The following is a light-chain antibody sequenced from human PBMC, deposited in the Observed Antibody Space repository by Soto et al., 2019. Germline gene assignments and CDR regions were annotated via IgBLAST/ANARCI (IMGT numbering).Light chain of an antibody. CDR2: EVF. CDR3: SSYTTTITLYV. J-gene: IGLJ1*01. CDR1: NSDDGGYNY. V-gene: IGLV2-14*01. Sequence: QSALTQPASVSGSPGQSITIPCTGTNSDDGGYNYVSWYQHHQGKVPKLMIYEVFNRPSGVSSRVSGSKSGSTASLTISGLQAEDEADYYCSSYTTTITLYVFGTGTMLTVL.